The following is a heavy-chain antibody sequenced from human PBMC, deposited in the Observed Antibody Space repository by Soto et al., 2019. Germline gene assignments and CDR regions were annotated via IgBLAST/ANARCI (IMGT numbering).Heavy chain of an antibody. CDR2: IRSNGRT. V-gene: IGHV3-73*02. CDR1: GFTFSGSA. D-gene: IGHD2-15*01. J-gene: IGHJ4*02. CDR3: ARLDCSGGSCYPYYFEH. Sequence: EVHLVESGGGLVQPGGSLKLSCATSGFTFSGSAIHWVRQASGKGLEWVGRIRSNGRTAYAASMKGRFTISKDDSRKTSYLQLNSLTTEDTAVYYCARLDCSGGSCYPYYFEHWGQGALVTVSA.